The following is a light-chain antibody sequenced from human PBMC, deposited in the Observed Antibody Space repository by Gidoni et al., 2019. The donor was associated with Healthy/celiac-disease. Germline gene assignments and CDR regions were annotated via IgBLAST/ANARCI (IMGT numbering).Light chain of an antibody. V-gene: IGKV1-39*01. Sequence: DIQMSQSPSSLSASVGDSVTIPCRGSQRISSYLTWYQQTPGKAPQLLIYAASSLQGGVPSRFSGSGSGTFFTITISILQPEDVATYYCQHSYSTPRTFGGGTKVEIK. CDR1: QRISSY. CDR3: QHSYSTPRT. CDR2: AAS. J-gene: IGKJ4*01.